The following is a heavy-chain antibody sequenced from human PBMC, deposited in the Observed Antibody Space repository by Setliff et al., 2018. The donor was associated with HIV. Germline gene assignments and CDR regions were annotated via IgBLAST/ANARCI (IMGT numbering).Heavy chain of an antibody. J-gene: IGHJ6*03. CDR3: AREGIHPNFDFWSGLDYYYMNV. Sequence: GSLRLSCAASGFIFGDFEMTWVRQAPGQGLEWVANINQDGSKKHYVDSVKGRFTISRDNDNKSLFLQMNSLRAEDTAVYYRAREGIHPNFDFWSGLDYYYMNVWGKGTTVTVSS. CDR1: GFIFGDFE. CDR2: INQDGSKK. V-gene: IGHV3-7*03. D-gene: IGHD3-3*01.